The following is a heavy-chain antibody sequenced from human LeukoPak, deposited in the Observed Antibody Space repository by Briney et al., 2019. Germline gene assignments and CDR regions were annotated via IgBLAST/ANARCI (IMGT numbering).Heavy chain of an antibody. CDR2: IYYSGST. CDR3: AREAGFGELFPAY. D-gene: IGHD3-10*01. J-gene: IGHJ4*02. V-gene: IGHV4-61*08. Sequence: SETLSLTCAVSGASISGSGYYWGWIRQPPGKGLEWIGYIYYSGSTNYNPSLKSRVTISVDTSKNQFSLKLSSVTAADTAVYYCAREAGFGELFPAYWGQGTLVTVSS. CDR1: GASISGSGYY.